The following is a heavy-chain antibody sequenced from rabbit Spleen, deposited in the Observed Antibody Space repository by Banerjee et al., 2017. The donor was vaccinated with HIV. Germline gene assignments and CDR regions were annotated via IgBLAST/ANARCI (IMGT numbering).Heavy chain of an antibody. CDR1: GFDFSSNT. CDR3: ARDLVAVIGWNFNL. Sequence: QEQLVESGGGLVQPEGSLTLTCKASGFDFSSNTMCWVRQAPGKGLEWIGCISTGDGSTYYASWAKGRFTISKTSSTTVTLQMTSLTAADTATYFCARDLVAVIGWNFNLWGPGTLVTVS. J-gene: IGHJ4*01. CDR2: ISTGDGST. D-gene: IGHD5-1*01. V-gene: IGHV1S47*01.